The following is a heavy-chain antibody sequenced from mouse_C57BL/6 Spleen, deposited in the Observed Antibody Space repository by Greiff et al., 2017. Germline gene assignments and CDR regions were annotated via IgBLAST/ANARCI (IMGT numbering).Heavy chain of an antibody. Sequence: VQLQQPGAELVKPGASVKISCKASGYAFSSYWMNWVKQRPGKGLEWIGQIYPGDGDTNYNGKFKGKATLTADKSSSTAYMQLSSLTSEDSAVYFCARKGTVVAFDYWGQGTTLTVAS. CDR3: ARKGTVVAFDY. V-gene: IGHV1-80*01. CDR1: GYAFSSYW. J-gene: IGHJ2*01. CDR2: IYPGDGDT. D-gene: IGHD1-1*01.